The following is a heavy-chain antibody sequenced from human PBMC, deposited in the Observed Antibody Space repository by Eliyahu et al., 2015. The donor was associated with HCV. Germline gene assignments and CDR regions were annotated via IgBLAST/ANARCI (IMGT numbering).Heavy chain of an antibody. CDR1: GFTFXSYA. J-gene: IGHJ3*02. Sequence: EVQLLESGGGLVQPGGSLRLSCAASGFTFXSYAMSWVRPAPGEGVGWVSAISGSGGSTYYADSVKGRFTISRDNSKNTLYLQMNSLRAEDTAVYYCAKDNLIGKGGPGVIDIWGQGTMVTVSS. D-gene: IGHD2-21*01. CDR2: ISGSGGST. CDR3: AKDNLIGKGGPGVIDI. V-gene: IGHV3-23*01.